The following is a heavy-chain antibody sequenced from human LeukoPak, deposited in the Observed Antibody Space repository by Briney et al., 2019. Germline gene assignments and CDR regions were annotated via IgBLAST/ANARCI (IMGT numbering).Heavy chain of an antibody. CDR1: GGSISSYY. J-gene: IGHJ6*03. CDR3: ARAGLPAADRQRYYMDV. V-gene: IGHV4-59*08. Sequence: SETLSLTCTVSGGSISSYYWSWIRQPPGKGLEWIGYIYYSGTTKYSPSLTSRVTISVDTSKNQFSLKLNSVTAADTAVYYCARAGLPAADRQRYYMDVWGKGTTVTVSS. D-gene: IGHD2-2*01. CDR2: IYYSGTT.